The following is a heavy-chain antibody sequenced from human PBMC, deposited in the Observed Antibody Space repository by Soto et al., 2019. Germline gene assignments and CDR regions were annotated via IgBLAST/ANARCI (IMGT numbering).Heavy chain of an antibody. CDR3: ARHYGSCFDD. Sequence: SETLSLTCAVSGGSISSGGYSWSWIRQPPGKGLEWIGYIYHSGSTYYNPSLKSRVTISVDRSKNQFSLKLSSVTAADTAVYYCARHYGSCFDDSGQGTLVTVSS. CDR1: GGSISSGGYS. V-gene: IGHV4-30-2*01. J-gene: IGHJ4*02. CDR2: IYHSGST. D-gene: IGHD3-10*01.